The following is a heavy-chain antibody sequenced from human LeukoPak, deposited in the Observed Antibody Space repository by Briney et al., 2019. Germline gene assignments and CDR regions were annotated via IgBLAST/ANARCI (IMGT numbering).Heavy chain of an antibody. CDR3: ARVMGATRGMDV. CDR2: IYYSARPSYSGSA. Sequence: TLSLTCTVSGASIGSGGYYWGWIRQHPGKGLEWIGYIYYSARPSYSGSANYNPSLKSRLTISVDTSKNQFSLKVRSVSAADTAVYYCARVMGATRGMDVWGQGTTVTVSS. D-gene: IGHD1-26*01. V-gene: IGHV4-31*03. CDR1: GASIGSGGYY. J-gene: IGHJ6*02.